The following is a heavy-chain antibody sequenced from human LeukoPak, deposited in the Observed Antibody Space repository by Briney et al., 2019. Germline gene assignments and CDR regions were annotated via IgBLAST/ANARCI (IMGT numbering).Heavy chain of an antibody. CDR2: MSPNSGIT. CDR1: GYTFTSYY. Sequence: ASVKVSCKASGYTFTSYYMHWVRQATGQGLEWMGYMSPNSGITGYAQKFQGRVTMTRDTSINTVFIQLRNLRSDDTAVYYCATYYGGNSPGASWGQGTLVTVSS. CDR3: ATYYGGNSPGAS. J-gene: IGHJ5*02. D-gene: IGHD4-23*01. V-gene: IGHV1-8*02.